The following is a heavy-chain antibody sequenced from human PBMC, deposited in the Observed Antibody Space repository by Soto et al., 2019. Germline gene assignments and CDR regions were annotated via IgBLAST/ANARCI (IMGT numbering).Heavy chain of an antibody. J-gene: IGHJ4*02. CDR3: AKDDSSGYYYFDY. CDR2: VSGSGTST. CDR1: GFTFSSYA. V-gene: IGHV3-23*01. Sequence: EVQLLESGGGLVQPGGSLRLSCAASGFTFSSYAMSWVRQAPGKGLEWVSVVSGSGTSTYYADSVKGRFTVSRDNSKNTLYRQMNSLRAEDTALYYCAKDDSSGYYYFDYWGLGTLVTVSS. D-gene: IGHD3-22*01.